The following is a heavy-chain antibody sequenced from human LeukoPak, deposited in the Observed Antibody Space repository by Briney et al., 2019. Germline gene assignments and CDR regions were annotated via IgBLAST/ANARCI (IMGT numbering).Heavy chain of an antibody. D-gene: IGHD3-10*01. Sequence: PGGSLRLSCAASGFTFSSYSMNWVRQAPGKGLEWVSSISSSSSYIYYADSVKGRFTISRDNAKNSLYLQMNSLRAEDTAVYYCAGGVTVVRGAHYWGQGTLVTVSS. CDR1: GFTFSSYS. V-gene: IGHV3-21*01. CDR3: AGGVTVVRGAHY. J-gene: IGHJ4*02. CDR2: ISSSSSYI.